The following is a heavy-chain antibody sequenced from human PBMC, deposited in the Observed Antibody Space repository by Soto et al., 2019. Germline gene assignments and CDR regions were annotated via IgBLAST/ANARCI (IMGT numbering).Heavy chain of an antibody. CDR1: GGSISSSNW. CDR2: IYHSGST. Sequence: QVQLQESGPGLVKPSGTLSLTCAVSGGSISSSNWWSWVRQPPGKGLEWIGEIYHSGSTNYTPSLKSRVTISVDESKNQFSLKLSSVTAADTAVYFCAGGMEGATALFDYGGQGTLVTVSS. V-gene: IGHV4-4*02. CDR3: AGGMEGATALFDY. J-gene: IGHJ4*02. D-gene: IGHD1-26*01.